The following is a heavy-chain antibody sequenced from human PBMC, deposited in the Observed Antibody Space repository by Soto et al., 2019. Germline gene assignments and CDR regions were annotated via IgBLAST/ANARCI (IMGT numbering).Heavy chain of an antibody. J-gene: IGHJ5*02. D-gene: IGHD3-10*01. CDR2: IYHSGST. Sequence: LSLTCAVSGGSISSGGYSWSWIRQPPGKGLEWIGYIYHSGSTYYNPSLKSRVTISVDRSKNQFSLKLSSVTAADTAVYYCARFIRGGSYNWFDPWGQGTLVTVSS. V-gene: IGHV4-30-2*01. CDR3: ARFIRGGSYNWFDP. CDR1: GGSISSGGYS.